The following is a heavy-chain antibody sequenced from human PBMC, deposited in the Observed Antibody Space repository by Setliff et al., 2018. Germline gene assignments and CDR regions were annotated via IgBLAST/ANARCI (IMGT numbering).Heavy chain of an antibody. CDR3: ARSPTRYSSSSHFDY. Sequence: PGESLKISCKGSGYSFTDYWIAWVRQTPGKGLEWMGTIYPGNADTRYSPSFQGQVTISADKSISTAYLQWSGLKASDTAMYYCARSPTRYSSSSHFDYWGQGTLVTVSS. D-gene: IGHD6-13*01. CDR2: IYPGNADT. CDR1: GYSFTDYW. J-gene: IGHJ4*02. V-gene: IGHV5-51*03.